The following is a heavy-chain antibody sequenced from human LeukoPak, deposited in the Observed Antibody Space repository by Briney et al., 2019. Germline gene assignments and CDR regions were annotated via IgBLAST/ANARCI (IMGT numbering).Heavy chain of an antibody. D-gene: IGHD3-22*01. CDR3: ARDGRPYYYDSSGYGTWFDP. CDR2: ISSSGSTI. CDR1: GFTFSDYY. V-gene: IGHV3-11*04. J-gene: IGHJ5*02. Sequence: PGGSLRLSCAASGFTFSDYYMSWIRQAPGKGLEWVSYISSSGSTIYYADSVKGRFTISRDNAKNSLYLQMNSLRAEDTAVYYCARDGRPYYYDSSGYGTWFDPWGQGTLVTVSS.